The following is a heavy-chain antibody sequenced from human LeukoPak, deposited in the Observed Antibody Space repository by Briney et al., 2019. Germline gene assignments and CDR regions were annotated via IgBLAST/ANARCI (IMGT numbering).Heavy chain of an antibody. Sequence: ASVKVSCKVSGYTLTELSMHWVRQAPGKGLEWMGDFYPEDGETIYAQKFQGRVTMTEDTSTDTAYMELSSLRSEDTAVYYCATVTHDYVWGVFDYWGQGTLVTVSS. CDR2: FYPEDGET. CDR1: GYTLTELS. V-gene: IGHV1-24*01. CDR3: ATVTHDYVWGVFDY. J-gene: IGHJ4*02. D-gene: IGHD3-16*01.